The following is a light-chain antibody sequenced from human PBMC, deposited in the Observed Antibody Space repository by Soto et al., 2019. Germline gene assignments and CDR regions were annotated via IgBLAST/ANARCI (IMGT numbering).Light chain of an antibody. CDR1: QGVSSN. V-gene: IGKV3-15*01. CDR2: AAS. CDR3: QQYSERPPWT. Sequence: EIVMTQSPATLSVSPGERATLSCRASQGVSSNLAWYQQKAGQAPRLLIDAASTRATDIPARFSGSGSGTEFTLTISSLQSEDFAIYYCQQYSERPPWTFGQGTKVEVK. J-gene: IGKJ1*01.